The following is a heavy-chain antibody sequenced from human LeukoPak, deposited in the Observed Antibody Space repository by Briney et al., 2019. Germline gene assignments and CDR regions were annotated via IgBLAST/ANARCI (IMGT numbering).Heavy chain of an antibody. CDR2: ISSNGGSK. CDR1: GFTFSSYS. J-gene: IGHJ4*02. V-gene: IGHV3-64D*09. Sequence: QPGGSLRLSCSASGFTFSSYSMHWVRQAPGKGLEYVSGISSNGGSKNYADSVKGRFTISRDNSKNTLYLQMSSLRPEDTAVYYCVASPDIVAPFDYWGQGTLVTVSS. D-gene: IGHD5-12*01. CDR3: VASPDIVAPFDY.